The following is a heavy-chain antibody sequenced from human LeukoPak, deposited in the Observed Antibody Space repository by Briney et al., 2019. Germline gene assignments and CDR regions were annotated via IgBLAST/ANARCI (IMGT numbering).Heavy chain of an antibody. D-gene: IGHD2-2*02. CDR2: IYYSGST. V-gene: IGHV4-30-4*08. Sequence: PSETLSLTCTVSGGSISSGDYYWSWIRQPPGKGLEWIGYIYYSGSTYYNPSLKSRVTISVDTSKNQFSLKLSSVTAADTAVYYCARVGIVVVPAAIRGGYYYYYYMDVWGKGTTVTVSS. J-gene: IGHJ6*03. CDR1: GGSISSGDYY. CDR3: ARVGIVVVPAAIRGGYYYYYYMDV.